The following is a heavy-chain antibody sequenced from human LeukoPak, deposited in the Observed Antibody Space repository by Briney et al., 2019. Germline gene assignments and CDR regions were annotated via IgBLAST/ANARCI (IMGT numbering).Heavy chain of an antibody. CDR1: GFTFSNHY. CDR2: IDPNGRYT. Sequence: GGSLRLSCAASGFTFSNHYMHWFRQAPGKGLVSVSRIDPNGRYTSYADSVKGRFTISRDNAKNTLYLQMNTLGAEDTALYYCVRGSTDWNGMDVWGQGTTVTVSS. J-gene: IGHJ6*02. V-gene: IGHV3-74*01. D-gene: IGHD6-19*01. CDR3: VRGSTDWNGMDV.